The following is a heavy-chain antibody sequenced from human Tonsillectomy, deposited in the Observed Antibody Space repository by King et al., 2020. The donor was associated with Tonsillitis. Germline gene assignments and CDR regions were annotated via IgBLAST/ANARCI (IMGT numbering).Heavy chain of an antibody. Sequence: VQLVESGGGLVQPGRSLRLSCAASGFTFSNYAMGWVRQAPGKGLEWVSAISASGGNPYYADSVKGRFTISRDNSKNTLYLQMNSLRAEDTAVYYCAKPASPYISSHMDYWGQGNLVTVSS. CDR1: GFTFSNYA. CDR2: ISASGGNP. V-gene: IGHV3-23*04. CDR3: AKPASPYISSHMDY. J-gene: IGHJ4*02. D-gene: IGHD6-13*01.